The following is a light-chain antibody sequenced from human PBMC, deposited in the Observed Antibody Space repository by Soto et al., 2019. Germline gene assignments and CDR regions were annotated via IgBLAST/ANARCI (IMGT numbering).Light chain of an antibody. J-gene: IGKJ1*01. Sequence: EIVLTQSPGTLSLSPGERATLSCRASQSVSSNYLAWYQQKPGQAPRLLIYGASSRATGIPDRFSGSGSGTDFTLIISRLAPEDFAVYYCQHYGSSPRTFGQGTKVEIE. CDR2: GAS. V-gene: IGKV3-20*01. CDR1: QSVSSNY. CDR3: QHYGSSPRT.